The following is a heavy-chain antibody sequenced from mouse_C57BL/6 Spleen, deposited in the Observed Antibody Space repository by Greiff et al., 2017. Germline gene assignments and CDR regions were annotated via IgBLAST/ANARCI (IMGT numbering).Heavy chain of an antibody. J-gene: IGHJ4*01. D-gene: IGHD1-1*01. V-gene: IGHV1-85*01. CDR2: IYPRDGST. Sequence: VQLQQSGPELVKPGASVKLSCKASGYTFTSYDINWVKQRPGQGLEWIGWIYPRDGSTNYHEKFKGTATLTVATSSSTAYMELHSLTSKNSAVSFCARRDYGSSNYYAMDYWGQGTSVTVSS. CDR3: ARRDYGSSNYYAMDY. CDR1: GYTFTSYD.